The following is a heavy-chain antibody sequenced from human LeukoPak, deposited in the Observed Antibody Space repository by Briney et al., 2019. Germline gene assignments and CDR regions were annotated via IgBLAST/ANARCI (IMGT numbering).Heavy chain of an antibody. CDR2: INHSGST. D-gene: IGHD3-10*01. Sequence: PSETLSLTCAVYGGSFSGYYWSWIRQPPRKGLEWIGEINHSGSTNYNPSLKSRVTISVDTSKNQFSLKLSSVTAADTAVYYCARGPSKEYYYYGSGSYFYWGQGTLVSVSS. J-gene: IGHJ4*02. CDR3: ARGPSKEYYYYGSGSYFY. V-gene: IGHV4-34*01. CDR1: GGSFSGYY.